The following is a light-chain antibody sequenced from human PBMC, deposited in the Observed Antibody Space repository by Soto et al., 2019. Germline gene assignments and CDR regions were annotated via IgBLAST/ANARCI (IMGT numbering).Light chain of an antibody. CDR2: GNS. V-gene: IGLV1-40*01. CDR1: SSNIGAGYD. Sequence: QSVLTQPPSVSGAPGQRVTISCTGSSSNIGAGYDVHWYQQLPGTAPKLLIYGNSNRPSGVPDRFSGSKSGTSASLAITGLQAEGEADYYWQSYDSSLSVVFGGGTKLTVL. J-gene: IGLJ2*01. CDR3: QSYDSSLSVV.